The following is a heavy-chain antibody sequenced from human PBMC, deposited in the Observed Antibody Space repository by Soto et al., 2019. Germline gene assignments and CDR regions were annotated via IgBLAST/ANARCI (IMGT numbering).Heavy chain of an antibody. CDR2: IAGSVGST. V-gene: IGHV3-23*01. Sequence: HPGGSLRLSCAASGSTFSDHGMSWVRQAPGQGPEWVSAIAGSVGSTYYADSVKGRFTISRDNSKNMLYLQMDSLRDEDTAVYYCAKDRTIASRNFDDWGQGALVTVSS. J-gene: IGHJ4*02. D-gene: IGHD6-6*01. CDR1: GSTFSDHG. CDR3: AKDRTIASRNFDD.